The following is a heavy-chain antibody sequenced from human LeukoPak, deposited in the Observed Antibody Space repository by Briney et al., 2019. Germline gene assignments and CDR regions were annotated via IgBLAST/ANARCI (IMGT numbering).Heavy chain of an antibody. V-gene: IGHV3-48*03. J-gene: IGHJ3*02. CDR2: ISSSGSTI. D-gene: IGHD6-19*01. CDR1: GFTFSSYE. CDR3: ARVVAGTIAAFDI. Sequence: PGGSLRPSCAASGFTFSSYEMNWVRQAPGKGLEWVSYISSSGSTIYYADSVKGRFTISRDNAKNSLYLQMNSLRAEDTAVYYCARVVAGTIAAFDIWGQGTMVTVSS.